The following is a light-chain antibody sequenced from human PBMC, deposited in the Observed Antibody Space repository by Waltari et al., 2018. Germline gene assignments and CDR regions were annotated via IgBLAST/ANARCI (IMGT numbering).Light chain of an antibody. CDR2: DAS. CDR1: QSVTNY. J-gene: IGKJ2*01. CDR3: QQRSNWPPYT. V-gene: IGKV3-11*01. Sequence: EIVLTQSPATLSLSPGERATLSCRASQSVTNYLAWYQQKPGQVPRLLIYDASNRATGIPARFSGSGSGTDFTLTISSLESEDFAVYYCQQRSNWPPYTFGQGTKLEIK.